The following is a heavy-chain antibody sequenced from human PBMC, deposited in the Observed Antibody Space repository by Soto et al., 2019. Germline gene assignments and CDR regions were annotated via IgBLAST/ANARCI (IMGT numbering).Heavy chain of an antibody. V-gene: IGHV1-69*02. CDR2: IIPILGIA. CDR1: GGTFSSYT. J-gene: IGHJ4*02. D-gene: IGHD1-26*01. Sequence: QVQLVQSGAEVKKPGSSVKVSCKASGGTFSSYTISWVRQAPGQGLEWMGRIIPILGIANYAQKFQGRVTITADKSTSTTYMELSSLRSEDTAVYYCARISGSYYIDYWGQGTLVTVSS. CDR3: ARISGSYYIDY.